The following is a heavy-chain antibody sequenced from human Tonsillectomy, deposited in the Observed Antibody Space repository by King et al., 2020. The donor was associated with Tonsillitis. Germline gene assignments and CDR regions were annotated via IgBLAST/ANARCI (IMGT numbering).Heavy chain of an antibody. CDR1: GFTFRTYN. J-gene: IGHJ4*02. Sequence: VQLVESGGGLVQPGGSLRLSCAASGFTFRTYNMNWVRQAPGKGLEWVSYISSSGNTIYSTDSVRGRLTISRDNAKNSLYLQMNSLRDEDTAMYYCAREIPVSGSWRDLFDYWGQGVLVTVSS. V-gene: IGHV3-48*02. D-gene: IGHD6-13*01. CDR2: ISSSGNTI. CDR3: AREIPVSGSWRDLFDY.